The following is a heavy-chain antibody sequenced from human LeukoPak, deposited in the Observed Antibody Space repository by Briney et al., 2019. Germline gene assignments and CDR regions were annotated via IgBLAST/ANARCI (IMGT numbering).Heavy chain of an antibody. CDR3: ARGDLLDYGDYQVY. V-gene: IGHV1-18*04. D-gene: IGHD4-17*01. CDR2: ISAYNGNT. J-gene: IGHJ4*02. Sequence: ASVKVSCKASGYTFTSYGISRVRQAPGQRLEGMGWISAYNGNTNYAQKLQGRVTMTRDTSTSTVYMELSSLRSEDTAVYYCARGDLLDYGDYQVYWGQGTLVTVSS. CDR1: GYTFTSYG.